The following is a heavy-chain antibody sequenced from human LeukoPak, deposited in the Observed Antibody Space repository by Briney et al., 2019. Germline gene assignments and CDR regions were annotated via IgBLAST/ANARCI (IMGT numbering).Heavy chain of an antibody. D-gene: IGHD6-6*01. Sequence: PGGSLRLSWAASGFTFGIYWMNWVRQAPGKGLEWVANIKEDGSEKNYVDSVKGRFTISRDNAKNSLYLQMNSLRAEDTAVYYCARGEHSSFDYWGQGTLVTVSS. V-gene: IGHV3-7*01. CDR1: GFTFGIYW. CDR2: IKEDGSEK. CDR3: ARGEHSSFDY. J-gene: IGHJ4*02.